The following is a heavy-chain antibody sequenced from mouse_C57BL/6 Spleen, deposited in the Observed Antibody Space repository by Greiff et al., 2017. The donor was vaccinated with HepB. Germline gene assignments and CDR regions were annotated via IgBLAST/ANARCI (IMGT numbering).Heavy chain of an antibody. CDR3: TTWLPGDYYAMDY. CDR2: IDPENGDT. J-gene: IGHJ4*01. CDR1: GFNIKDDY. V-gene: IGHV14-4*01. Sequence: VQLKQSGAELVRPGASVKLSCTASGFNIKDDYMHWVKQRPEQGLEWIGWIDPENGDTEYASKFQGKATITADTSSNTAYLQLSSLTSEDTAVYYCTTWLPGDYYAMDYWGQGTSVTVSS. D-gene: IGHD4-1*01.